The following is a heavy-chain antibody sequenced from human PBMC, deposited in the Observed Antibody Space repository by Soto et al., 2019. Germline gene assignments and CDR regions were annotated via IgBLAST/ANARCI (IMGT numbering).Heavy chain of an antibody. Sequence: QVTLKESGPTLVKPTQTLTLTCTFSGFSLSTSGVGVGWIRQPPGKALEWLALIYWDDDKRYSPSLKSRSTTTKDTSKIQVVLTMTNMDPVDTAPYYCAHSILLWFRESAGFDYWGQGTLVTVSS. V-gene: IGHV2-5*02. D-gene: IGHD3-10*01. J-gene: IGHJ4*02. CDR1: GFSLSTSGVG. CDR2: IYWDDDK. CDR3: AHSILLWFRESAGFDY.